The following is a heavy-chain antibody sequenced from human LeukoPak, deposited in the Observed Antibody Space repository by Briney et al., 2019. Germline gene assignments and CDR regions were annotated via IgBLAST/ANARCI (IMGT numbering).Heavy chain of an antibody. CDR1: GFTFSSYG. Sequence: PGGSLRLSCAASGFTFSSYGMHWVRQAPGKGLEWVAFIRYDGSNKYYADSVKGRFTISRDNSKNTLYLQMSSLRAEDTAVYYCATLTAMVTFFDYWGQGTLVTVSS. V-gene: IGHV3-30*02. D-gene: IGHD5-18*01. J-gene: IGHJ4*02. CDR3: ATLTAMVTFFDY. CDR2: IRYDGSNK.